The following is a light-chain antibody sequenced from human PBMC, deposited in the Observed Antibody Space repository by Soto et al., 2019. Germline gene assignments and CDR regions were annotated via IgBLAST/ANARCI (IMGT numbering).Light chain of an antibody. CDR3: SSYTSVSTSCV. CDR1: SSDVGRYDF. CDR2: EVS. V-gene: IGLV2-14*01. Sequence: QSALTQSASVSGSPGQSITISCTGTSSDVGRYDFVSWYQQHPGKAPKLIIYEVSHRPSGISDRFSGSKSVNTASLTIFGLQAEDEADYYCSSYTSVSTSCVFGTGTKVTVL. J-gene: IGLJ1*01.